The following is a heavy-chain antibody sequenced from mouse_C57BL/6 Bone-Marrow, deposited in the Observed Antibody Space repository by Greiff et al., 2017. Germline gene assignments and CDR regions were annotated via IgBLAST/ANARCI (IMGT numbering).Heavy chain of an antibody. CDR3: TAYDYEAY. CDR1: GYTFTSYW. Sequence: VQLQQPGAELVMPGASVKLSCKASGYTFTSYWMPWVKQRPGQGLEWIGEIDPSDSYTNYNQKFKDKSTLTVDKSSSTAYMQLSSLTSEGSAVYCCTAYDYEAYWGQGTLVTVSA. D-gene: IGHD2-4*01. CDR2: IDPSDSYT. J-gene: IGHJ3*01. V-gene: IGHV1-69*01.